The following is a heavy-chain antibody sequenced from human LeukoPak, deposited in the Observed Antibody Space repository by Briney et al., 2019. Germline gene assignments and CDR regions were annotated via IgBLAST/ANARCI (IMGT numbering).Heavy chain of an antibody. J-gene: IGHJ4*02. Sequence: SVKVSCKASGGTFSSYAISWVRQAPGQGLEWMGGIIPIFGTANCAQKFQGRVTITTDESTSTAYMELSSLRSEDTAVYYCASSPWFGESDDYWGQGTLVTVSS. D-gene: IGHD3-10*01. V-gene: IGHV1-69*05. CDR2: IIPIFGTA. CDR3: ASSPWFGESDDY. CDR1: GGTFSSYA.